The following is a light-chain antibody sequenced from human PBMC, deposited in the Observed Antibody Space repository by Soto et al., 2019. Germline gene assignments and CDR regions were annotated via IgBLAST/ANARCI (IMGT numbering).Light chain of an antibody. CDR2: KAS. CDR1: QSISTW. V-gene: IGKV1-5*03. Sequence: DIQMTQSPSTLSASVGDRVTITCRASQSISTWLAWYQQKPGKAPKLLIYKASSFESGVPSRFSGSGSGTEFTLTIRNLQPDDFATYYCQQYNSYWTFGQGTKVEIK. CDR3: QQYNSYWT. J-gene: IGKJ1*01.